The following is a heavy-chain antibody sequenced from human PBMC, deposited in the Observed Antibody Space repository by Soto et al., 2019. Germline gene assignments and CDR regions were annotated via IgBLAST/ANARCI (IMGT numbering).Heavy chain of an antibody. CDR3: ARRTDNWNYGDFDY. J-gene: IGHJ4*02. Sequence: SETVSLTCTVSGGSISSSSYYWGWIRQPPRKGLEWIGSIYYSGSTYYNPSLKSRVTISVDTSKNQFSLKLSSVTAADTAVYYCARRTDNWNYGDFDYWGQGTLVTVSS. CDR1: GGSISSSSYY. V-gene: IGHV4-39*01. D-gene: IGHD1-7*01. CDR2: IYYSGST.